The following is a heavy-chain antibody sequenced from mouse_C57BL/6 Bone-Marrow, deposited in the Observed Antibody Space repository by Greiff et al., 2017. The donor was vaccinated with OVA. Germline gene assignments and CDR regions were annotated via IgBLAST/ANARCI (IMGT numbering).Heavy chain of an antibody. CDR3: ARYTIVRRYFDY. CDR1: GFTFTDYY. Sequence: EVQLVESGGGLVQPGGSLSLSCAASGFTFTDYYMSWVRPPPGKALEWLGFIRNKANGYTTEYSASVKGGFTISRDNSQSILYLHMNALRSEDSATYYCARYTIVRRYFDYWRQGTTLTVSS. D-gene: IGHD2-5*01. CDR2: IRNKANGYTT. J-gene: IGHJ2*01. V-gene: IGHV7-3*01.